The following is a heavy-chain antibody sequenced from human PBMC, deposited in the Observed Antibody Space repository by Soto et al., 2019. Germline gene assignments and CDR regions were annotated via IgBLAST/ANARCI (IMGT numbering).Heavy chain of an antibody. CDR3: ARGSIAVALGI. Sequence: ASVKASCKASGDTFTCYAINWVQQSTGQGLEWMGWMNPNSGNTGYAQKFQGRVTMTRNTSISTAYMELSSLRSEDTAVYYCARGSIAVALGIWGQGTMVTVSS. V-gene: IGHV1-8*01. J-gene: IGHJ3*02. D-gene: IGHD6-19*01. CDR1: GDTFTCYA. CDR2: MNPNSGNT.